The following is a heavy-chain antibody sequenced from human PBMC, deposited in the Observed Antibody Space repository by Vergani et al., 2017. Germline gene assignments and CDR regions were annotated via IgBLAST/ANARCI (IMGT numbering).Heavy chain of an antibody. D-gene: IGHD1-14*01. CDR3: ARRYGVRGMDV. V-gene: IGHV3-30*03. CDR2: ISYDGSNK. J-gene: IGHJ6*02. Sequence: QVQLVESGGGVVQPGRSLRLSCAASGFTFSSYGMHWVRQAPGKGLEWVAVISYDGSNKYYADSVKGRFTISRDNSKNTLYLQMNSLRAEDTAVYYCARRYGVRGMDVWGQGTTVTVSS. CDR1: GFTFSSYG.